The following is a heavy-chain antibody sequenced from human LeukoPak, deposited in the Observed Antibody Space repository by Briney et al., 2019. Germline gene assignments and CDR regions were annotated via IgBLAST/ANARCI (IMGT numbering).Heavy chain of an antibody. CDR3: AKALWFGGAYYYGMDV. CDR1: GFTFSSYG. CDR2: ISYDGSNK. D-gene: IGHD3-10*01. Sequence: GRSLRLSCAASGFTFSSYGMRWVRQAPGKGLEWVAVISYDGSNKYYADSVKGRFTISRDNSKNTLYLQTNSLRAEDTAVYYCAKALWFGGAYYYGMDVWGQGTTVTVSS. V-gene: IGHV3-30*18. J-gene: IGHJ6*02.